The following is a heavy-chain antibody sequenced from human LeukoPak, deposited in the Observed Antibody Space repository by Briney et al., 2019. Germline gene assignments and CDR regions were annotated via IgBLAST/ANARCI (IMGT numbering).Heavy chain of an antibody. J-gene: IGHJ4*02. CDR1: GGSFSGYY. CDR2: IKHSGST. CDR3: ASGYDYGDYKENYFDY. D-gene: IGHD4-17*01. Sequence: SETLSLTCAVYGGSFSGYYWSWIRQPPGKGLEWIGEIKHSGSTNYNPSLKSRVTISVDTSKNQFSLKLSSVTAADTAVYYCASGYDYGDYKENYFDYWGQGTLVTVSS. V-gene: IGHV4-34*01.